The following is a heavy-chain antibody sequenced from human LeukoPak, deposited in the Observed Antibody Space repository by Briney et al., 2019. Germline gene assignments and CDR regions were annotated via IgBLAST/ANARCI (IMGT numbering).Heavy chain of an antibody. Sequence: ASVKVSCKASGYTFTSYGISWVRQAPGQGLEWMGWISAYNGNTNYAQKLQGRVTMTTDASTSTAYMELRSLRSDDTAVYYCARVTDIDFEGYIDYWGQGTLVTVSS. J-gene: IGHJ4*02. D-gene: IGHD2-15*01. CDR3: ARVTDIDFEGYIDY. V-gene: IGHV1-18*01. CDR1: GYTFTSYG. CDR2: ISAYNGNT.